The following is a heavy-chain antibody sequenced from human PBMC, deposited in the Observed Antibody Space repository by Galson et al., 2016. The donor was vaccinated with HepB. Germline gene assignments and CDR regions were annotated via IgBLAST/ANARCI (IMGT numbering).Heavy chain of an antibody. CDR1: GFTFSNCV. CDR2: IGDSGLTT. J-gene: IGHJ4*02. CDR3: AKGGYYDFWTEYLIGY. V-gene: IGHV3-23*01. Sequence: LRLSCAASGFTFSNCVMNWVRQAPGKGLEWVSGIGDSGLTTYYADSVKGRFTISRDNSQRTLHLQMNSLRAEDTAVYYCAKGGYYDFWTEYLIGYWGQGTLVTVSS. D-gene: IGHD3/OR15-3a*01.